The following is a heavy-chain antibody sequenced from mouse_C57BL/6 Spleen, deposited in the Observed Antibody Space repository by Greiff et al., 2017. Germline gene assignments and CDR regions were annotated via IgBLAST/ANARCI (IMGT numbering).Heavy chain of an antibody. D-gene: IGHD1-1*01. CDR3: ARGGVVEGNVDY. Sequence: QVQLQQSGAELVRPGTSVKVSCKASGYAFTNYLIEWVKQRPGQGLEWIGVINPGSGGTNYNEKFKGKATLTADKSSSTAYMQLSSLTSEDSAVYFCARGGVVEGNVDYWGQGTTLTVSS. CDR2: INPGSGGT. V-gene: IGHV1-54*01. CDR1: GYAFTNYL. J-gene: IGHJ2*01.